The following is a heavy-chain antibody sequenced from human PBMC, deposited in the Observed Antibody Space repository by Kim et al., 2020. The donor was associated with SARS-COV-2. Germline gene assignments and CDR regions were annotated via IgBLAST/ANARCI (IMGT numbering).Heavy chain of an antibody. CDR2: INSDGSST. CDR1: GFTFSSYW. D-gene: IGHD3-9*01. Sequence: GGSLRLSCAASGFTFSSYWMHWVRQAPGKGLVWVSRINSDGSSTSYADSVKGRFTISRDNAKNTLYLQMNSLRAEDTAVYYCAKGLTPREGFDWLLYMRDTPHLDYWGQGTLVTVSS. V-gene: IGHV3-74*01. CDR3: AKGLTPREGFDWLLYMRDTPHLDY. J-gene: IGHJ4*02.